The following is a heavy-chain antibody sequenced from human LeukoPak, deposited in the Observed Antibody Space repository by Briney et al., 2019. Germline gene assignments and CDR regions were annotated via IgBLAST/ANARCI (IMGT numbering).Heavy chain of an antibody. D-gene: IGHD6-19*01. CDR1: GYTFTSYG. V-gene: IGHV1-18*01. Sequence: RASVTVSCTASGYTFTSYGISWVRQAPGQGLEWMGWISAYNGNTNYAQKLQGRVTMTTDTSTSTAYMELRSLRSDDTAVYYCARLAVAGTGILLDYWGQGTLVTVSS. J-gene: IGHJ4*02. CDR2: ISAYNGNT. CDR3: ARLAVAGTGILLDY.